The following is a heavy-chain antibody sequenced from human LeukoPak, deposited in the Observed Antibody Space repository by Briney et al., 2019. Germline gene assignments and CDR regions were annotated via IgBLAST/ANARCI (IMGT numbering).Heavy chain of an antibody. Sequence: SGGSLRLSCAASGFTFSSYAMSWVRQAPGKGLEWVSGVSGSGRSTYYADSVEGRFTISRDNSENTLDLQMNSLRAEDTAVYCCAKDKEIRFCSGGTCYRIDYFDYWGQGTLVTVSS. CDR1: GFTFSSYA. J-gene: IGHJ4*02. CDR2: VSGSGRST. V-gene: IGHV3-23*01. D-gene: IGHD2-15*01. CDR3: AKDKEIRFCSGGTCYRIDYFDY.